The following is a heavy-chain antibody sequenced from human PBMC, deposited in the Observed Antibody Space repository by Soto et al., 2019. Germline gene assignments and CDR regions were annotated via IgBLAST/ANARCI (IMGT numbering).Heavy chain of an antibody. Sequence: SQTLSLTCAISGDSVSSNSAAWNWIRQSPSRSLKWLGRTYYRSKWYNDYAVSVKSRITINPDTSKNQFSLQLNSVTLEDTVVYYCARDAITYTSYFDYWGQGTLVTVSS. D-gene: IGHD2-21*01. J-gene: IGHJ4*02. CDR1: GDSVSSNSAA. CDR2: TYYRSKWYN. CDR3: ARDAITYTSYFDY. V-gene: IGHV6-1*01.